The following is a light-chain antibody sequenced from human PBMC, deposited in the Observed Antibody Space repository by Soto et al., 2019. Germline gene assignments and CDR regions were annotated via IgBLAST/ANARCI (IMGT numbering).Light chain of an antibody. J-gene: IGLJ1*01. CDR2: LEGSGTY. V-gene: IGLV4-60*03. CDR1: SGHSGYV. Sequence: QLVLTQSLSASASLGSSVRLTCTLSSGHSGYVIAWHQQPPGKAPRFLMQLEGSGTYEKGSELPGRLSGSSSGADRYLIISNLQSEDEADYYCETWDNYTHVFGPGTKVTVL. CDR3: ETWDNYTHV.